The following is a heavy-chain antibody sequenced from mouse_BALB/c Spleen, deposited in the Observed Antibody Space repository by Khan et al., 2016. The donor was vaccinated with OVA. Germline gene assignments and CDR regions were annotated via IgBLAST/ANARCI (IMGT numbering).Heavy chain of an antibody. Sequence: EVKLEGSGPSLVKPSQTLSLTCSVTGDSITSGYWNWIRKLPGNKLEYMGYMIYSGNTYYNPSLKSRISITRHTSKNQYYLQLNSVTTEDTATYYCARSTYRYAFAYWGQGTLVTVSA. CDR2: MIYSGNT. V-gene: IGHV3-8*02. D-gene: IGHD2-14*01. J-gene: IGHJ3*01. CDR1: GDSITSGY. CDR3: ARSTYRYAFAY.